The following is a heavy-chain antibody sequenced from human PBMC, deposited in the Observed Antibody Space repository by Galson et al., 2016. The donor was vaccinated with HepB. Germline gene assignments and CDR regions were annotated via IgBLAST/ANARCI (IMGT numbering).Heavy chain of an antibody. CDR2: IKSKAEGGTT. CDR1: GFSFSNAW. CDR3: TTASRVSSYTSAPDH. Sequence: SLRLSCAASGFSFSNAWMSWVRQAPGRGLEWVGRIKSKAEGGTTDYAAPVKNRFTISRDDSKNTLYLGMNSLKSGDTAMYYCTTASRVSSYTSAPDHWGQGTLVTVSS. D-gene: IGHD3-16*01. J-gene: IGHJ4*02. V-gene: IGHV3-15*01.